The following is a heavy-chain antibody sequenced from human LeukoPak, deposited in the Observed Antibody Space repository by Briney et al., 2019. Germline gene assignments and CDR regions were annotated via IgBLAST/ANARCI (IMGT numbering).Heavy chain of an antibody. V-gene: IGHV4-4*07. D-gene: IGHD5/OR15-5a*01. CDR2: VYTRGNT. CDR1: GGSISSHY. Sequence: KTSETLSLTYSDSGGSISSHYWSWIRQPAGKGLEWIGRVYTRGNTDYNPSLKSRLIMSVDMSKNQFSLSLSSVTAADTAVYYCARGHQGSTPHDAFDVWGPGTMVTVSS. J-gene: IGHJ3*01. CDR3: ARGHQGSTPHDAFDV.